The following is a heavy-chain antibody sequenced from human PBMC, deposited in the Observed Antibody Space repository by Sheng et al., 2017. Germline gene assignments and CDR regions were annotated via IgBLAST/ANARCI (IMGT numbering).Heavy chain of an antibody. D-gene: IGHD3-3*01. CDR3: ARDRRSGDSYETEM. CDR2: IVPLSGKT. Sequence: QVQLVQSGAEVKKPGSSVRVSCEASGGSFSRYAISWVRLAPGQGLEWIGGIVPLSGKTNYAQKFKGRVTITADESTTMTYMDLRSLRFEDTAVYYCARDRRSGDSYETEMWGQGT. CDR1: GGSFSRYA. J-gene: IGHJ3*02. V-gene: IGHV1-69*01.